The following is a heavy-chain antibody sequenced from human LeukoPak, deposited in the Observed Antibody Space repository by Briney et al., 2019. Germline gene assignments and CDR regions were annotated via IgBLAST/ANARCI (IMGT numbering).Heavy chain of an antibody. J-gene: IGHJ4*02. V-gene: IGHV3-23*01. CDR3: AKGALVVGIDY. D-gene: IGHD2-2*01. CDR1: GFTYSSYG. Sequence: GGSLRLSCAASGFTYSSYGMHWVRQAPGKGLEWVSAISGSGGSTYYADSVKGRFTISRDNSKNTLYLQMNSLRAEDTAVYYCAKGALVVGIDYWGQGTLVTVSS. CDR2: ISGSGGST.